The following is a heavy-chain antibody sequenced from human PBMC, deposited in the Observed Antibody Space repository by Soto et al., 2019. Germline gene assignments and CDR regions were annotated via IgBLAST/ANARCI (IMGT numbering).Heavy chain of an antibody. V-gene: IGHV3-53*01. J-gene: IGHJ4*02. CDR1: GFNIIYQY. D-gene: IGHD4-4*01. CDR3: ARDRDDGNSGPETDY. CDR2: IYSGGST. Sequence: GVFLRLSCTASGFNIIYQYMSWVSQAQGKGLEWVSVIYSGGSTYYADSVKGRFTISRDNSKNTLHLQMNSLRAEDTAVYYCARDRDDGNSGPETDYWGQGPLVTVSS.